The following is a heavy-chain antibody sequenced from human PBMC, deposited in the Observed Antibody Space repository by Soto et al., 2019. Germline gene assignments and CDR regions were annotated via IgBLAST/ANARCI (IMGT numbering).Heavy chain of an antibody. CDR2: ISGSAGNT. CDR1: GFTYSRYP. CDR3: AKVQFFYFDF. J-gene: IGHJ4*02. Sequence: GGSLRLSCAASGFTYSRYPMSWVRQAPGKGLEWVSTISGSAGNTYYADSVKGRFTISRDNSNNTLYLQMNSLRAEDTALYYCAKVQFFYFDFWGRGTRVTVSS. D-gene: IGHD3-3*01. V-gene: IGHV3-23*01.